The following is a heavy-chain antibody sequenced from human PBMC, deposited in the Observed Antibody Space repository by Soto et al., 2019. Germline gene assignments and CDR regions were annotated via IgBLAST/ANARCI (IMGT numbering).Heavy chain of an antibody. CDR2: ITPLFGIP. CDR3: ARDTHSSGGWFDT. CDR1: GGTSRSLS. J-gene: IGHJ5*02. Sequence: QVQLVQSGAEVKKPGSSVKVSCKASGGTSRSLSITWVRQAPGQGLEWMGGITPLFGIPNYPQKFQGRLTITADKSTGTAYLELSSLRSEDTAVYSCARDTHSSGGWFDTWGRGTLVIVSS. V-gene: IGHV1-69*17. D-gene: IGHD2-15*01.